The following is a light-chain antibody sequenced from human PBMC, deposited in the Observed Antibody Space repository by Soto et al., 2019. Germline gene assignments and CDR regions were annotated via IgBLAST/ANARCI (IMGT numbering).Light chain of an antibody. CDR3: SSYAGRSKV. CDR1: SSDVGGYNY. V-gene: IGLV2-8*01. Sequence: LTQPPSASGSPGQSVAISCTGTSSDVGGYNYVSWYQQHPGKAPKLMIYEVNKRPSEVPDRFSGSKSGNTASLTVSGLQAEDEADYYFSSYAGRSKVFRTGTKSPS. CDR2: EVN. J-gene: IGLJ1*01.